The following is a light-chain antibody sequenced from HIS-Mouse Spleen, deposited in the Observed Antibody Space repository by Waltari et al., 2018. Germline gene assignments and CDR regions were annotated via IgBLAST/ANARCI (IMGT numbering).Light chain of an antibody. CDR1: SSDVAGYNY. J-gene: IGLJ1*01. V-gene: IGLV2-14*01. CDR2: EVS. Sequence: QSALTQPASVSGSPGQSITIPCTGTSSDVAGYNYVSWYQQHPGKAPKLMIYEVSNRPSGVSNRFSGSKSGNTASLTISGLQAEDEADYYCSSYTSSSTFFGTGTKVTVL. CDR3: SSYTSSSTF.